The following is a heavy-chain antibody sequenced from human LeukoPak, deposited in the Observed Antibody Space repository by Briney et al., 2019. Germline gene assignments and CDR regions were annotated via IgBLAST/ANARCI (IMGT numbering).Heavy chain of an antibody. J-gene: IGHJ4*02. CDR1: GFSVISNY. Sequence: GGSLRLSCAASGFSVISNYMSWVRQAPGKGLEWVSVIYAGGSTYYADSVKGRFTISRDNSKNTLYLQMNSLRGEGTAVYYCVEFYCSGGSCLDYWGQGTLVSVSS. CDR2: IYAGGST. CDR3: VEFYCSGGSCLDY. D-gene: IGHD2-15*01. V-gene: IGHV3-66*01.